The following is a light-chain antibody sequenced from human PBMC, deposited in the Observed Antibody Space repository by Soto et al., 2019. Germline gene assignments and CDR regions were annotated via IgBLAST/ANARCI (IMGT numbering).Light chain of an antibody. V-gene: IGLV2-14*01. CDR2: EVN. CDR1: RSDIGDSNF. CDR3: ASFRSGTILV. Sequence: QSVLTQPASVSVSPGQSVTISCTGPRSDIGDSNFISWYQHSPGKAPRLLIYEVNNRPSGVSKRFSGSKAGNTASLTISGLLDDDEADYFCASFRSGTILVFGSGTRSPS. J-gene: IGLJ1*01.